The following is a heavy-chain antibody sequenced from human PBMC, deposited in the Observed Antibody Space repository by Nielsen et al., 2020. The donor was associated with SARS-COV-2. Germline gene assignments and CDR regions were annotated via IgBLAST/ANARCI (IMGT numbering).Heavy chain of an antibody. CDR2: ISGGGEST. CDR3: AKDKGDIAVAENFDY. Sequence: GGSLRLSCAASEFTFNNYAMSWVRQAPGKGLEWVSTISGGGESTRYADSVKGRFTISRDNSKNTLYLQMNSLRAEDTAVYYCAKDKGDIAVAENFDYWGQGTLVTVSS. V-gene: IGHV3-23*01. CDR1: EFTFNNYA. J-gene: IGHJ4*02. D-gene: IGHD6-19*01.